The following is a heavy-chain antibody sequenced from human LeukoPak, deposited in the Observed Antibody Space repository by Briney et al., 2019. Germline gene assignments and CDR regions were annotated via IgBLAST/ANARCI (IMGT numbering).Heavy chain of an antibody. CDR2: IKQDGGET. V-gene: IGHV3-7*01. D-gene: IGHD4-11*01. J-gene: IGHJ4*02. Sequence: PGGSLRLSCAASGFPFSSYWMAWVRQAPGKGLEWVAGIKQDGGETFYVDSVKGRFTISRDNAKNSLYLQMNSLRAEDTAVYYCTREDHSNYNYWGQGTLVTVSS. CDR1: GFPFSSYW. CDR3: TREDHSNYNY.